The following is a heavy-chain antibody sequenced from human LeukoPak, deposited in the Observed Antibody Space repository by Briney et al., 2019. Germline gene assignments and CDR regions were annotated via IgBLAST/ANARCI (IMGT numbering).Heavy chain of an antibody. J-gene: IGHJ4*02. Sequence: ASVKVSCKASGYTFTGYYMHWLRQAPGQGLEWMGWINPNSGGTNYAQKFQGRVTMTRDTSISTAYMELSRLRSDDTAVYYCARDESGSGSYYNAYWGQGTLVTVSS. CDR2: INPNSGGT. CDR3: ARDESGSGSYYNAY. D-gene: IGHD3-10*01. CDR1: GYTFTGYY. V-gene: IGHV1-2*02.